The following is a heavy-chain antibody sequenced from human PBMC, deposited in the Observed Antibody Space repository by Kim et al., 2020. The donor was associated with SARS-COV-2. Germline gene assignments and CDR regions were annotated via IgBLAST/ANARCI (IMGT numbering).Heavy chain of an antibody. J-gene: IGHJ5*02. CDR3: ARDSCSSTSCYLGLRFDP. CDR2: IKQDGSEK. D-gene: IGHD2-2*01. CDR1: GFTFSSYW. V-gene: IGHV3-7*03. Sequence: GGSLRLSCAASGFTFSSYWMSWVRQAPGKGLEWVANIKQDGSEKYYVDSVKGRFTISRDNAKNSLYLQMNSLRAEDTAVYYCARDSCSSTSCYLGLRFDPWGQGTLVTVSS.